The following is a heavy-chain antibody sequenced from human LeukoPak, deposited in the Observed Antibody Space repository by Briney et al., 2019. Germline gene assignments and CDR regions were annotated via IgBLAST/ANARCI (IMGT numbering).Heavy chain of an antibody. CDR3: ARDAKYCSSISCYTDY. CDR1: GFTFSSNA. CDR2: ISYDESNK. D-gene: IGHD2-2*02. J-gene: IGHJ4*02. Sequence: QTGGSLRLSCAASGFTFSSNAMHWVRQAPGKGLEWVALISYDESNKYYADSVKGRFTISRDNSKNTLHLQMNSLRPEDTAVYYCARDAKYCSSISCYTDYWGQGTLVTVSS. V-gene: IGHV3-30-3*01.